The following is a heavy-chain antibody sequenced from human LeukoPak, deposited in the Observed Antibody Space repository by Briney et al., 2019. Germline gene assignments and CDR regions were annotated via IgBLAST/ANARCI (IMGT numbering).Heavy chain of an antibody. D-gene: IGHD3-22*01. Sequence: PGGSLRLSCAASGSTFSSYEMNWVRQAPGRGLEWVSYISSSAGTKRYADSVKGRFTISRDNAKNSLYLQMNSLRAEDTAVYYCARVGAYYYDSSGYPSAFDIWGQGTMVTVSS. J-gene: IGHJ3*02. CDR2: ISSSAGTK. CDR3: ARVGAYYYDSSGYPSAFDI. CDR1: GSTFSSYE. V-gene: IGHV3-48*03.